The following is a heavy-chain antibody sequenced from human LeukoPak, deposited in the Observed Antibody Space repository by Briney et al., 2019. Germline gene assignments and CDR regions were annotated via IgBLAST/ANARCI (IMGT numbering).Heavy chain of an antibody. V-gene: IGHV3-21*06. CDR2: IGPTGSDR. J-gene: IGHJ4*02. D-gene: IGHD1-14*01. Sequence: GGSLRLFCTASGLTFSTSGFNWVRQAPGKGLEWVASIGPTGSDRYHADSIKGRFTISRDNANNFLYLQMNSLRAEDTAVYYCATETNGRHYDYWGQGTLLTVSS. CDR3: ATETNGRHYDY. CDR1: GLTFSTSG.